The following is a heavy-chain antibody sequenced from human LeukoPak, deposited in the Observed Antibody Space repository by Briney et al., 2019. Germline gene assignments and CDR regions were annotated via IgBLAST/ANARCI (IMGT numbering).Heavy chain of an antibody. CDR2: INPNSGGT. CDR3: ARSDPLGGVIATESDY. V-gene: IGHV1-2*02. Sequence: WASVKVSCKASGYTFTGYYMHWVRQAPGQGLEWMGWINPNSGGTNYAQKFQGRVTMTRDTSISTAYMELSRLRSDDTAVYYCARSDPLGGVIATESDYWGQGTLVTVSS. D-gene: IGHD3-16*02. CDR1: GYTFTGYY. J-gene: IGHJ4*02.